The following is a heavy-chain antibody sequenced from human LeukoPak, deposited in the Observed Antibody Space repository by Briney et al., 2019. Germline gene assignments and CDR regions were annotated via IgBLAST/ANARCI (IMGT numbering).Heavy chain of an antibody. CDR3: ARGLVGYCSGGSCLKSRGAHNWFDP. V-gene: IGHV4-30-2*01. Sequence: PSQTLSLTCAVSGGSISSGGYSWSWIRQPPGKGLEWIGYIYHSGSTYYNPSLKSRVTISVDRSKNQFSLKLSSVTAADTAVYYCARGLVGYCSGGSCLKSRGAHNWFDPWAREPWSPSPQ. D-gene: IGHD2-15*01. J-gene: IGHJ5*02. CDR2: IYHSGST. CDR1: GGSISSGGYS.